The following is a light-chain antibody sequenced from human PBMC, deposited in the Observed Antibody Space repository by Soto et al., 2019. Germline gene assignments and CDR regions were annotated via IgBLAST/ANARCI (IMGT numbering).Light chain of an antibody. CDR2: GAS. J-gene: IGKJ1*01. CDR1: QSVSSSY. V-gene: IGKV3-20*01. CDR3: QQYGSSSWM. Sequence: EIVLTQSPGTLSLSPGERATLSCRASQSVSSSYLAWYQQKPGQAPRLLIYGASSRATGIPDRFSGSGSETDFTLTISRLEPEDVAVYYCQQYGSSSWMFGQGTKVEIK.